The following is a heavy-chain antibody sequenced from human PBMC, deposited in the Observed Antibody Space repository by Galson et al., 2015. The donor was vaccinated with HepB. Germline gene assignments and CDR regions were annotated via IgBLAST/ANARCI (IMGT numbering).Heavy chain of an antibody. D-gene: IGHD6-19*01. CDR3: ARDVGPKGSGWYDY. Sequence: SLRLSCAASGFTFSSYAMHWVRQAPGKGLEWVAVISYDGSNKYYADSVKGRFTISRDNSKNTLYLQMNSLRAEDTAVYYCARDVGPKGSGWYDYWGQGTPVTVSS. CDR2: ISYDGSNK. V-gene: IGHV3-30*04. CDR1: GFTFSSYA. J-gene: IGHJ4*02.